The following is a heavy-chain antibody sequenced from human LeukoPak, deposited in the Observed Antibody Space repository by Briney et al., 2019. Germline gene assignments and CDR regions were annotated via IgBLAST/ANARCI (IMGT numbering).Heavy chain of an antibody. D-gene: IGHD6-19*01. CDR3: AKDHGYSSGCSDY. Sequence: GGSLRLSCAASGFTFSSYGMHWVRQAPGKGLEWVAFIRYDGSNKYYADSVKGRFTISRDNSKNTLYLQMSSLRAEDTAVYYCAKDHGYSSGCSDYWGQGTLVTVSS. CDR1: GFTFSSYG. CDR2: IRYDGSNK. J-gene: IGHJ4*02. V-gene: IGHV3-30*02.